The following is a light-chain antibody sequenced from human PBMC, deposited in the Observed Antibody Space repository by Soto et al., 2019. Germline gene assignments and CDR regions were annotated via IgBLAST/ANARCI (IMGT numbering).Light chain of an antibody. V-gene: IGLV2-14*01. CDR1: SSDVGGYNY. Sequence: QSALTQPASVSGSPGQSITISCTGTSSDVGGYNYVSWYQHHPGKAPKLVICEDSNRPSGVSNRFSGSKSGNTASLTISGLQAEDEADYYCNSYTSSNTFVFGTGTKVTVL. CDR2: EDS. CDR3: NSYTSSNTFV. J-gene: IGLJ1*01.